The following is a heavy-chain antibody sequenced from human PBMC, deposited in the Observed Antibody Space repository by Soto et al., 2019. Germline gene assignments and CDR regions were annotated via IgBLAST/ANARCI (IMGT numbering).Heavy chain of an antibody. CDR2: IIPMFGTR. CDR1: GDTFRTYA. CDR3: ARGPGMAQNYYFGMDV. Sequence: QVQLVQSGAEVTRPGSSVKVSCKASGDTFRTYAMNWVRQAPGQGLEWMGGIIPMFGTRNYAQKFQGRVTFTADESAGTGYMELSGLRSDDTAVYYCARGPGMAQNYYFGMDVWGQGTTVTVSS. J-gene: IGHJ6*02. V-gene: IGHV1-69*01.